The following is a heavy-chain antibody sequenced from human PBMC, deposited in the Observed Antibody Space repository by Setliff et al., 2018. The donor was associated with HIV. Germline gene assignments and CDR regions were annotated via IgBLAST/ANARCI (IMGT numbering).Heavy chain of an antibody. J-gene: IGHJ4*02. D-gene: IGHD6-13*01. V-gene: IGHV4-34*01. CDR2: INHSGST. CDR3: AANPGIAPGGDFDY. Sequence: PSETLSLTCAVYGGSFSGYYWSWIRQPPGKGLEWIGEINHSGSTNYNPSLKSRVTISIDTSKNQFPLKLSSVTAADTAVYYCAANPGIAPGGDFDYWGQGTLVTVSS. CDR1: GGSFSGYY.